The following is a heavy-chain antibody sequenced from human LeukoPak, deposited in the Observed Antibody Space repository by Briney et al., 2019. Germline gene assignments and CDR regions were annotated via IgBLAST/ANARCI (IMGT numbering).Heavy chain of an antibody. Sequence: PSGTLSLTCAVSGGSISSSNWWSWVRQPPGKGLEWIGEIYHSGSTNYNPSLKSRVTISVDKSKNQFSLKLSSVTAADTAVYYCARLPEFDTAMVLSWFDPWGQGTLVTVSS. CDR3: ARLPEFDTAMVLSWFDP. D-gene: IGHD5-18*01. CDR1: GGSISSSNW. J-gene: IGHJ5*02. CDR2: IYHSGST. V-gene: IGHV4-4*02.